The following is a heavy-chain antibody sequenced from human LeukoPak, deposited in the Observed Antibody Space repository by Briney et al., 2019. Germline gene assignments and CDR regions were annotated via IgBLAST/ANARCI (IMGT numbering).Heavy chain of an antibody. D-gene: IGHD3-22*01. J-gene: IGHJ4*02. Sequence: GGSLILSCAASGFTFSSYAMSWVRQAPGKGPEWVSAISGSGGSTYYADSVKGRFTISRDNSKNTLYLQMNSLRAEDTAVYYRATNYDSSGYFPYFDYWGQGTLVTVSS. CDR1: GFTFSSYA. CDR3: ATNYDSSGYFPYFDY. CDR2: ISGSGGST. V-gene: IGHV3-23*01.